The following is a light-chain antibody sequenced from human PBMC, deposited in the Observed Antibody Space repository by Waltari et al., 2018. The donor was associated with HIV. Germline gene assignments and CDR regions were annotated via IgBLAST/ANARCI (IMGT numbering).Light chain of an antibody. CDR3: AAWDDSLNAYV. V-gene: IGLV1-44*01. Sequence: QSVLTQPPSASGTPGQRVVISCSGSDSNIGSNTIKWFQQLPGSAPKVLVFSDDHRPSGVPDRFSGSNSGTAASLAISWVQSEDEADYYCAAWDDSLNAYVFGSGTKVTVL. CDR1: DSNIGSNT. J-gene: IGLJ1*01. CDR2: SDD.